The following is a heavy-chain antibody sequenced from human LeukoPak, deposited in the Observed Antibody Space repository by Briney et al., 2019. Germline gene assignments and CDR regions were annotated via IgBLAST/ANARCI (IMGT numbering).Heavy chain of an antibody. J-gene: IGHJ6*03. V-gene: IGHV3-74*01. CDR1: GFTFSSYW. CDR3: ASFTMVRGVTGYYMDV. CDR2: INGDGSST. Sequence: PGGSLRLSCAASGFTFSSYWMHWVRQAPGKGLVWVSRINGDGSSTGYADSVSGRFTISRDNAKNTLYLQMNSLRAEDTAVYYCASFTMVRGVTGYYMDVWGKGTTVTVSS. D-gene: IGHD3-10*01.